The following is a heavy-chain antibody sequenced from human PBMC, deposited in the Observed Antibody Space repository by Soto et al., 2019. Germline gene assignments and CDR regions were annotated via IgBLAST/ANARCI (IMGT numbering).Heavy chain of an antibody. Sequence: QITLKESGPTLVKPTQTLTLTCTFSGFSLSTSGVGVGWIRQPPGKALEWLALIYWDDDKRYSPSLKSRLTIPKDTSKHQVVLTMTSMDPVGTATYYCAHTRYYYGSGSYYQGPSYFDYWGQGTLVTVSS. CDR2: IYWDDDK. CDR1: GFSLSTSGVG. V-gene: IGHV2-5*02. J-gene: IGHJ4*02. CDR3: AHTRYYYGSGSYYQGPSYFDY. D-gene: IGHD3-10*01.